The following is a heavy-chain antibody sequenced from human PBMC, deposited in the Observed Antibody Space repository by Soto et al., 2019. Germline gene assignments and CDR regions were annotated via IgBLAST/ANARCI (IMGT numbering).Heavy chain of an antibody. D-gene: IGHD2-2*01. V-gene: IGHV3-48*01. J-gene: IGHJ5*01. CDR1: GFTFSTYN. CDR3: TRTSLLDS. Sequence: EVQLVESGGGLVQPGGSLRLSCAASGFTFSTYNMNWVRQAPGKGLEWLSYISSDSRTIYYADSVKGRFTISRDNAQNSLYLKMNSLRAEDTAVYYCTRTSLLDSWGQGTLVTVSA. CDR2: ISSDSRTI.